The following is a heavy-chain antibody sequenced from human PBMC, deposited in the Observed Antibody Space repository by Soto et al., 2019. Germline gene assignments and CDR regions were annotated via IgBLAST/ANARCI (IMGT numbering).Heavy chain of an antibody. V-gene: IGHV1-69*01. CDR3: ARSQGGSSSLDIYYYYYYGMDV. CDR2: IIPIFGTA. J-gene: IGHJ6*02. Sequence: QVQLVQSGAEVKKPGSSVKVSCKAPGGTFSSYAISWVRQAPGQGLEWMGGIIPIFGTAKYAQKFQGRVTITADESTSTGYTVLSSLRSEDTAVYYCARSQGGSSSLDIYYYYYYGMDVWGQGTTVTVSS. CDR1: GGTFSSYA. D-gene: IGHD2-15*01.